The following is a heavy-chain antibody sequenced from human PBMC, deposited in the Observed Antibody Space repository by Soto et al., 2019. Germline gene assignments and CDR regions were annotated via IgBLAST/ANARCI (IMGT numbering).Heavy chain of an antibody. Sequence: EVQLVEAGGGLVQPGGSLRLSCAASGFTFSSYSMNWVRQAPGKGLERVSYISSSSSTIYYADSVKGRFTISRDNAKKSLYLQMNSLRDDDTAVYYCGSAYGDYPSRYGMDVWGQGTTVTVSS. CDR1: GFTFSSYS. J-gene: IGHJ6*02. V-gene: IGHV3-48*02. CDR3: GSAYGDYPSRYGMDV. CDR2: ISSSSSTI. D-gene: IGHD4-17*01.